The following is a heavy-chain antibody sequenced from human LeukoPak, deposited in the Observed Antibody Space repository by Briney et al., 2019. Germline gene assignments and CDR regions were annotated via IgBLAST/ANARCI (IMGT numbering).Heavy chain of an antibody. J-gene: IGHJ4*02. CDR2: ISAYNGNT. CDR3: ARGPNYSSSLNFDY. D-gene: IGHD6-13*01. CDR1: GYTFTSYG. Sequence: WASVKVSCKASGYTFTSYGISWVRQAPGQGLEWMGRISAYNGNTNYAQKLQGRVTMTTDTSTSTAYMELRSLRSDDTAVYYCARGPNYSSSLNFDYWGQGTLVTVSS. V-gene: IGHV1-18*01.